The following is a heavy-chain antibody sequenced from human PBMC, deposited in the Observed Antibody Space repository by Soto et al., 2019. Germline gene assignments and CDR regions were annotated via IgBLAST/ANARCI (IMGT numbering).Heavy chain of an antibody. CDR1: GFTFSDYA. CDR3: ERGGRKWMVISGLSS. D-gene: IGHD6-19*01. J-gene: IGHJ5*02. V-gene: IGHV3-30*03. Sequence: VQLVESGGGVVQPGRSLRLSCAASGFTFSDYAMHWVRQAPGKGLEWVAVVSHDGRNTHYADSVKGRFTISRDSSKNSVSLEMTRLRAEDTTVYYCERGGRKWMVISGLSSWGRVALVTVSS. CDR2: VSHDGRNT.